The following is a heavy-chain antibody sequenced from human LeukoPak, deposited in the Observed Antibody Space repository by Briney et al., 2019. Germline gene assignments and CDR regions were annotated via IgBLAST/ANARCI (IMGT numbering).Heavy chain of an antibody. V-gene: IGHV3-23*01. CDR2: ISGSGGST. D-gene: IGHD6-25*01. J-gene: IGHJ4*02. CDR3: ARDLYSSGY. Sequence: GGSLRLSCAASAFTFRSYAMSWVRQAGGKGLEWVSAISGSGGSTYYADSVKGRFTISRDNAKNSLYLQMNSLRDEDTAVYYCARDLYSSGYWGQGTLVTVSS. CDR1: AFTFRSYA.